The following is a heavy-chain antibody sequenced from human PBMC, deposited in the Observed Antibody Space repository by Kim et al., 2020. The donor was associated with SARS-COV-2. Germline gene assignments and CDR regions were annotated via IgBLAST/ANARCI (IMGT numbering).Heavy chain of an antibody. Sequence: GGSLRLSCAASGFTFNDFAMGWVRQAPGKGLEWVAMITGGGDNIEYLDSVKGRFTISRDNSRNTVYLQMNSLRAEDTALYYCAKDSLHNSGWYWLYWGQGSLVTVSS. D-gene: IGHD6-13*01. V-gene: IGHV3-23*01. J-gene: IGHJ4*02. CDR3: AKDSLHNSGWYWLY. CDR2: ITGGGDNI. CDR1: GFTFNDFA.